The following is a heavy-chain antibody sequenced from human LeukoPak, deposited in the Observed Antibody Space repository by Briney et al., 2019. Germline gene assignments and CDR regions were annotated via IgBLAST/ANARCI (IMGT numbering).Heavy chain of an antibody. V-gene: IGHV3-23*01. D-gene: IGHD6-19*01. CDR2: ISGSGGST. CDR1: GFTFSSYA. Sequence: GASLRLSCAASGFTFSSYAMSWVRQAPGKGLEWVSAISGSGGSTYYADSVKGRFTISRDNSKNTLYLQMNSLRAEDTAVHYCAKDREQWLEPYYFDYWGQGTLVTVSS. CDR3: AKDREQWLEPYYFDY. J-gene: IGHJ4*02.